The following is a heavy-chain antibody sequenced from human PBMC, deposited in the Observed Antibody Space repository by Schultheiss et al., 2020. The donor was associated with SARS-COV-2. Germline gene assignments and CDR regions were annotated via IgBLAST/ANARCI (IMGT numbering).Heavy chain of an antibody. CDR1: GFTFSSYA. J-gene: IGHJ4*02. Sequence: GGSLRLSCAASGFTFSSYAMSWVRQAPGKGLVWVSRINSDGSDTNYADSVKGRFTISRDNAKNTLYLQMNSLRAEDTAVYYCARDGAMYYDFWSGYYPDYWGQGTLVTVSS. V-gene: IGHV3-74*01. D-gene: IGHD3-3*01. CDR2: INSDGSDT. CDR3: ARDGAMYYDFWSGYYPDY.